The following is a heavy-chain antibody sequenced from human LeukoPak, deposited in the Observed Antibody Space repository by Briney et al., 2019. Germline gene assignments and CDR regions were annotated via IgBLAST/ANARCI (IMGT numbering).Heavy chain of an antibody. V-gene: IGHV4-59*08. D-gene: IGHD3-22*01. Sequence: SETLSLTCSVSGDSISPHYWSWIRQPPEKGLEWIGYIHYTGNTSYNPSLKSRVTISVDTSTNQFSLRLSSVTAADTAVYYCARFSGYDDTGHHYLDNWGQGTLVAVSS. CDR2: IHYTGNT. J-gene: IGHJ4*02. CDR1: GDSISPHY. CDR3: ARFSGYDDTGHHYLDN.